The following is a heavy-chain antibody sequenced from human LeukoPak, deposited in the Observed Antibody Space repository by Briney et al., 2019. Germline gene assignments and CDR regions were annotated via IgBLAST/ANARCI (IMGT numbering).Heavy chain of an antibody. V-gene: IGHV4-34*01. Sequence: PSETLSLTCAVYGGSFSGYYWSWIRQSPGKGLEWIGEINHSGSTNYNPSLRSRVTISVDTSKNQFSLKLTSVTAADTAVYYCARPLGQGNEYGMDVWGQGTTVTVSS. J-gene: IGHJ6*02. CDR1: GGSFSGYY. CDR2: INHSGST. D-gene: IGHD1-1*01. CDR3: ARPLGQGNEYGMDV.